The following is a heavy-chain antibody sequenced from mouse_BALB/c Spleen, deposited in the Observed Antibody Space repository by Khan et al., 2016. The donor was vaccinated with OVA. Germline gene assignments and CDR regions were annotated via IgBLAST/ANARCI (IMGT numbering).Heavy chain of an antibody. CDR2: ISYSGST. CDR3: ARDGSRYNYAMDY. J-gene: IGHJ4*01. D-gene: IGHD2-3*01. V-gene: IGHV3-2*02. CDR1: GYSITSDYA. Sequence: VQLKQSGPGLVKPSQSLSLTCTVTGYSITSDYAWNWIRQFPGNTLEWMGYISYSGSTNYNPALKSRIPITRDTSKNQFFLQLNSVTTEDTATYDCARDGSRYNYAMDYWGQGTSVTVSS.